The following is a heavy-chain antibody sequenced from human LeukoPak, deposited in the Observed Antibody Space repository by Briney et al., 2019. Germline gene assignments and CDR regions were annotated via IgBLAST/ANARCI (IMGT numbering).Heavy chain of an antibody. J-gene: IGHJ4*02. V-gene: IGHV3-30*02. CDR1: GFTFSSYG. D-gene: IGHD6-19*01. Sequence: PGGSLRLSCAASGFTFSSYGMHWVRQAPGKGLEWVAFIRYNGSNKYYADSVKGRFTISRDNSKNTLYLQMNSLRAEDTAVYYCAKDQAVAGTLFDYWGQGTLVTVSS. CDR2: IRYNGSNK. CDR3: AKDQAVAGTLFDY.